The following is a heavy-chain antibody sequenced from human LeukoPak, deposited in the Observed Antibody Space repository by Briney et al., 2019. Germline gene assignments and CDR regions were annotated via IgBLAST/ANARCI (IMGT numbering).Heavy chain of an antibody. Sequence: VGSLRLSCVASGFTVSSYYMSWVRQAPGKGLEWVSLLYTGGTTYYADSVEGRFTISRDDSKNTIYLQMNTLRAEDTAVYYCARGGVNYWNPRYWGQGTLVTVSS. J-gene: IGHJ4*02. D-gene: IGHD1-1*01. CDR2: LYTGGTT. CDR1: GFTVSSYY. CDR3: ARGGVNYWNPRY. V-gene: IGHV3-53*01.